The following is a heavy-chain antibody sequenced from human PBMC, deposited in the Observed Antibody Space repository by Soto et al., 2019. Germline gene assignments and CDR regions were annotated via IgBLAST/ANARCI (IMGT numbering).Heavy chain of an antibody. V-gene: IGHV1-2*04. D-gene: IGHD3-10*01. CDR2: INPNRGGT. CDR1: GYTFADYY. CDR3: ARDRGSGYYGMDV. Sequence: GASVKVSCKASGYTFADYYIHWVRQAPGQGLEWMGWINPNRGGTIYAQKFQGWVTMTRDTSISTAYMELTRLKSDDTAVYYCARDRGSGYYGMDVWGQGTTVTVSS. J-gene: IGHJ6*02.